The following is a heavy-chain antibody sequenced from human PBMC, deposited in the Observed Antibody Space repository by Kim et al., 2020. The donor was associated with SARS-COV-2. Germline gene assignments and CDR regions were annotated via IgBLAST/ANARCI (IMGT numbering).Heavy chain of an antibody. CDR2: INPSGGST. CDR3: ATPPIAVAGTADYFDY. J-gene: IGHJ4*02. D-gene: IGHD6-19*01. Sequence: ASVKVSCKASGYTFTSYYMHWVRQAPGQGLEWMGIINPSGGSTSYAQKFQGRVTMTRDTSTSTVYMELSSLRSEDTAVYYCATPPIAVAGTADYFDYWGQGTLVTVSS. V-gene: IGHV1-46*01. CDR1: GYTFTSYY.